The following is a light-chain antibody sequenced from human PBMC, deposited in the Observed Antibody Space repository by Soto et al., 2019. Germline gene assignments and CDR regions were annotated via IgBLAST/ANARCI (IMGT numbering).Light chain of an antibody. Sequence: EIVLTQSPGTLSLSPGERATLSCRASQSVSSSFLAWYQHKPGQAPRLIIYGASSRATGIPDRFSGSGSGADFTLTISRLEPEDFAVYYCQQYVTSPFTFGPGTKVDIK. J-gene: IGKJ3*01. CDR1: QSVSSSF. CDR3: QQYVTSPFT. CDR2: GAS. V-gene: IGKV3-20*01.